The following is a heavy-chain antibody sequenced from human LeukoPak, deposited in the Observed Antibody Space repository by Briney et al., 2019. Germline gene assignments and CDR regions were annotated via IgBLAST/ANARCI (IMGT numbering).Heavy chain of an antibody. CDR3: ARDPPHYYEPEGKAFDI. J-gene: IGHJ3*02. CDR1: GYTFTSYD. V-gene: IGHV1-8*01. CDR2: MNPNSGNT. D-gene: IGHD3-22*01. Sequence: ASVKVSCKASGYTFTSYDINWVRQATGQGLEWMGWMNPNSGNTGYAQKFQGRVTITRNTSISTAYMELSSLRSEDTAVYYCARDPPHYYEPEGKAFDIWGQGTMVTVSS.